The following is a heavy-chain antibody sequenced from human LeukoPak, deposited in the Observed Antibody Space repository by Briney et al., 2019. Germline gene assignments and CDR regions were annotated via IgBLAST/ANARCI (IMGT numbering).Heavy chain of an antibody. D-gene: IGHD3-16*01. Sequence: GGSLRLSCVASGFSFSAYAMHWVRQAPGKGLDWVAITSQDVRNNFYADSVQGRFTISRDNSKNTVYLQMNRLRVGDTAVYFCARDKGEGIYYFYMDVWGKGTTVTVSS. CDR2: TSQDVRNN. CDR1: GFSFSAYA. V-gene: IGHV3-30-3*01. J-gene: IGHJ6*03. CDR3: ARDKGEGIYYFYMDV.